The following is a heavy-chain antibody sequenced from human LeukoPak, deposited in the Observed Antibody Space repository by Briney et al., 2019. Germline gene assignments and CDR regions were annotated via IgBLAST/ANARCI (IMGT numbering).Heavy chain of an antibody. D-gene: IGHD2-15*01. Sequence: PGGSLRLSCAASGFTFSDYYMSWIRQAPGKGLEWVSYISSSGSTIYYADSVKGRFTISRDNAKNSLYLQMNSLTAEDTAVYYCARDYTYCSGSRCYDRFDYWGQGIRVTVSS. V-gene: IGHV3-11*04. CDR3: ARDYTYCSGSRCYDRFDY. CDR2: ISSSGSTI. CDR1: GFTFSDYY. J-gene: IGHJ4*02.